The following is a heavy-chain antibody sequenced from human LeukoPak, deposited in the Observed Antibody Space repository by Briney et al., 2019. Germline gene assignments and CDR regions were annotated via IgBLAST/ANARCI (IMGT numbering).Heavy chain of an antibody. D-gene: IGHD3-3*01. V-gene: IGHV3-11*01. CDR3: AGAPQYDFWRDY. CDR1: GFTFSDYY. CDR2: ISSSGSTI. Sequence: PGGSLRLSCAASGFTFSDYYMSWIRQAPGKGLEWVSYISSSGSTIYYADSVKGRFTISRDNAKNSLYLQMNSLRAEDTAVYYCAGAPQYDFWRDYWGQGTLVTVSS. J-gene: IGHJ4*02.